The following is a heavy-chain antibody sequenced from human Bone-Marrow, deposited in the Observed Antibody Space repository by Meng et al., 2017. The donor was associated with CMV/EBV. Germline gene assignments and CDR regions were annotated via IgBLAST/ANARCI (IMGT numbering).Heavy chain of an antibody. D-gene: IGHD2-8*01. J-gene: IGHJ4*02. CDR1: GYSFTNCW. Sequence: GESLKISCKYFGYSFTNCWIGWVRQMPGKGLEWMGIINPGDSDTQYRASFQGQVTISADKSINTAYLQWGSLKASDTAMYYCAIRWRYGNGPYFDYCVQGALVVASS. CDR3: AIRWRYGNGPYFDY. CDR2: INPGDSDT. V-gene: IGHV5-51*01.